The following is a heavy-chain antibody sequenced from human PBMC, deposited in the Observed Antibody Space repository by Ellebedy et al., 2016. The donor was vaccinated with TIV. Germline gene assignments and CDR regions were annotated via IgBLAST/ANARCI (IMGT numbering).Heavy chain of an antibody. Sequence: MPSETLSLTCNVSGGSINTYHWSWFREPPGKRLEWIAYYSSGSTSYNPSLKSRVTMSIDTSQNQFSLRLSSVTAADTAIYYCAREHPGLVRVFDSWGQGTLVTVSS. J-gene: IGHJ4*02. CDR1: GGSINTYH. V-gene: IGHV4-59*01. CDR2: YSSGST. D-gene: IGHD3-10*01. CDR3: AREHPGLVRVFDS.